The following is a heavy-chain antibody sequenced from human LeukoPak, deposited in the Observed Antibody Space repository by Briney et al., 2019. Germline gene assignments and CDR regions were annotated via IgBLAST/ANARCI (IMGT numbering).Heavy chain of an antibody. J-gene: IGHJ4*02. D-gene: IGHD3-16*01. CDR3: ARDLTYDAGDRSDY. CDR1: GYTFTDYY. Sequence: EASVKVSCKASGYTFTDYYVHWVRQAPGQGLEWMGWINPNSGGTNYAQKFQGRVTMTRDTSTSTVYMELNSLTSDDTAVYYCARDLTYDAGDRSDYWGQGTLVTVSS. CDR2: INPNSGGT. V-gene: IGHV1-2*02.